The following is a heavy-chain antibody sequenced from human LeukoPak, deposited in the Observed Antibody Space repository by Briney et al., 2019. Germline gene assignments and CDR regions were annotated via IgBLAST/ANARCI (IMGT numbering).Heavy chain of an antibody. Sequence: SETLSLTCTVSGGSISSYYWSWIRQPPGKGLEWIGYIYYSGSTNYNPSLKSRVTISVDTSKNQFSLKLSSVTAADTAVYYCARVIRDDSSGFYYEYFDYWGQGTLVTVSS. CDR2: IYYSGST. D-gene: IGHD3-22*01. CDR1: GGSISSYY. CDR3: ARVIRDDSSGFYYEYFDY. V-gene: IGHV4-59*01. J-gene: IGHJ4*02.